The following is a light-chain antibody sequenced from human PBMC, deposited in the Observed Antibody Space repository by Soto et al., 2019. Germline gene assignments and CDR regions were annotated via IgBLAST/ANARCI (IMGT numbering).Light chain of an antibody. CDR2: KAS. Sequence: DIQMTQSPSTLSGSVGDRVTITCRASQTISSRLAWYQQKPGKAPKLLIYKASTLKSGVPSRFSGSGSGTEFTLTISSLQPDDFATYYCQQYNTYSTFGQGTRLEIK. CDR1: QTISSR. J-gene: IGKJ5*01. CDR3: QQYNTYST. V-gene: IGKV1-5*03.